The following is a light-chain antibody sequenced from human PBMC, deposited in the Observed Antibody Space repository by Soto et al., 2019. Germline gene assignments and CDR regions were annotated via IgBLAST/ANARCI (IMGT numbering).Light chain of an antibody. Sequence: VRMSDSPARRFVSGGESITKSCRASQTVSSKLAWYQQKPGQAPRLLIYGASTRATGIPARFSGSESGTEFTRTMTRLHSEAVVVYSCQQYTDWRTTFGQGTQVDIK. CDR2: GAS. CDR1: QTVSSK. V-gene: IGKV3-15*01. CDR3: QQYTDWRTT. J-gene: IGKJ1*01.